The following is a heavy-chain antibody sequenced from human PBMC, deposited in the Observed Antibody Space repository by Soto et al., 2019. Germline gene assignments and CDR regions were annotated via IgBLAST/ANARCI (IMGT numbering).Heavy chain of an antibody. D-gene: IGHD3-10*02. CDR3: VRDYVMDV. Sequence: GGSLRLSCAASGFTFSGDAMNWVRQAPGKGLEWVSSISTTSTYIYYADSVKGRFTISRDNAKNSLHLQMNSLRAEDTAVYYCVRDYVMDVWGQGTMVTVSS. CDR1: GFTFSGDA. CDR2: ISTTSTYI. J-gene: IGHJ6*02. V-gene: IGHV3-21*01.